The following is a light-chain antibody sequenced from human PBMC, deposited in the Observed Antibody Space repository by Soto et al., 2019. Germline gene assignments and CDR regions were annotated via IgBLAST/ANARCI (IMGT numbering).Light chain of an antibody. J-gene: IGLJ1*01. CDR2: AVS. V-gene: IGLV2-14*01. CDR3: SSYTSDSSYV. CDR1: SSDVGLYDY. Sequence: QSVLTQPASVSGSPGQPITISCTGASSDVGLYDYVSWYQQHPGKAPQLMIYAVSNRPSGVSNRFSASKSGNTASLFISGLQAEDEADYYCSSYTSDSSYVFGSGTKVTVL.